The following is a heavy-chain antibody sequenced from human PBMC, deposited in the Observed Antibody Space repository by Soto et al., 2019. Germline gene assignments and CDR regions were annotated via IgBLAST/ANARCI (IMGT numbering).Heavy chain of an antibody. CDR1: GYTFTGYY. V-gene: IGHV1-2*04. Sequence: ASVKVSCKASGYTFTGYYMHWVRQAPGQGLEWMGWINPNSGGTNHAQKFQGWVTMTRDTSISTAYMELSRLRSDDTAVYYCARDARGDEAPMDYWGQGTLVTVSS. CDR2: INPNSGGT. CDR3: ARDARGDEAPMDY. D-gene: IGHD3-10*01. J-gene: IGHJ4*02.